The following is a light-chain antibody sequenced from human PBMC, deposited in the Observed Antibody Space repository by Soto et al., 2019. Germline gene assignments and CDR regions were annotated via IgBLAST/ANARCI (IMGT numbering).Light chain of an antibody. CDR3: QQRSALPLT. V-gene: IGKV3-11*01. CDR2: DAY. J-gene: IGKJ4*01. CDR1: QSVRGY. Sequence: EMVLTQSPATLSSSPGERATLSCRASQSVRGYLAWYQQKLGQAPRLLISDAYNRAAGVPARFSGSGSGADFTLTISSLEPEDFAVYYCQQRSALPLTFGGGTKVEIK.